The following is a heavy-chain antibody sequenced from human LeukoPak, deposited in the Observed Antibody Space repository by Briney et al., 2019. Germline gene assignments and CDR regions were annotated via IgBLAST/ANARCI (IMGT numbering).Heavy chain of an antibody. CDR3: APTGKVTVGLGY. D-gene: IGHD2-21*02. V-gene: IGHV3-23*01. Sequence: GGSLRLSCAASGFTFRSYAMSWVRHAPGEGLEWVAAISDSGGTTYYADSVKGRFTISRDNAENSLYLQMNSLRAEDTAVYYCAPTGKVTVGLGYWGQGTLVTVSS. CDR1: GFTFRSYA. J-gene: IGHJ4*02. CDR2: ISDSGGTT.